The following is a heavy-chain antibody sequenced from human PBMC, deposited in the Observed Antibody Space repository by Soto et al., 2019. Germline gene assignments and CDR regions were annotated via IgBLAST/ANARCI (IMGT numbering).Heavy chain of an antibody. CDR2: ISYDGSNK. D-gene: IGHD4-4*01. J-gene: IGHJ4*02. CDR3: ARGSYSNYVDY. CDR1: GFTFSSYA. V-gene: IGHV3-30-3*01. Sequence: GGSLRLSCAASGFTFSSYAMHWVRQAPGKGLEWVAVISYDGSNKYYADSVKGRFTISRDNSKNTLYLQMNSLRAEDTAVYYCARGSYSNYVDYWGQGTLVTVS.